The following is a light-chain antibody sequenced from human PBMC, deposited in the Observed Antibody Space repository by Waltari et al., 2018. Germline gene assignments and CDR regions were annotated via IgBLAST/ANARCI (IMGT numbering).Light chain of an antibody. Sequence: QSVLTQPPSASGTPGQRVTISCSGRSSNIGPYYVYWYQQLPGTAPKLLIYRNNQWPSGVPDRFSGSKSGTSASLAISGLRSEDEADYYCATWDDSLTAWVFGGGTKLTVL. CDR1: SSNIGPYY. J-gene: IGLJ3*02. CDR2: RNN. CDR3: ATWDDSLTAWV. V-gene: IGLV1-47*01.